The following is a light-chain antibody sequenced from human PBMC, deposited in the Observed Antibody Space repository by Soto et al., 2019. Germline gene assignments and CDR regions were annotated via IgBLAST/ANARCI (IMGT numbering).Light chain of an antibody. CDR1: SSNIGAGFD. CDR2: DNT. Sequence: QSVLTQPPSVSGAPGQRVTISCTGSSSNIGAGFDVYWYQHLPGTAPKLLIYDNTNRPSGVPDRFSGSKSGTSASLAITGLQAEDEADYYCQSYDSSRSAVVFGGVTKLTVL. CDR3: QSYDSSRSAVV. V-gene: IGLV1-40*01. J-gene: IGLJ2*01.